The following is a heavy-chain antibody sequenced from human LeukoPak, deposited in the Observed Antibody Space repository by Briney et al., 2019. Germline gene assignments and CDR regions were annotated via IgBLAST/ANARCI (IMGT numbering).Heavy chain of an antibody. J-gene: IGHJ5*02. V-gene: IGHV3-43*02. Sequence: GGSLRLSCAASGFTFDDYAMHWVRQAPGKGLEWVSLISGYGGSTYYADSVKGRFTISRDNSKNSLYLQMNSLRTEDTALYYCAKDRPSAYGGYCSGGSCYGNWFDPWGQGTLVTVSS. CDR1: GFTFDDYA. D-gene: IGHD2-15*01. CDR3: AKDRPSAYGGYCSGGSCYGNWFDP. CDR2: ISGYGGST.